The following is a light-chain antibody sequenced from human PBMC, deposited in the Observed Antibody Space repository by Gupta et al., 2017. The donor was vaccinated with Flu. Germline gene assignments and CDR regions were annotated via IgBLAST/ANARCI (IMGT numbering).Light chain of an antibody. CDR3: LQNYSSSPKT. J-gene: IGKJ4*01. Sequence: SSLSASVGDRVIITRRASQSISSYLHWYQQKPGKAPKLLIYAAASLQSGVPSRFSGSGSGTDFTLTISSLQPEDFATYFCLQNYSSSPKTFGGGTKVEIK. CDR1: QSISSY. CDR2: AAA. V-gene: IGKV1-39*01.